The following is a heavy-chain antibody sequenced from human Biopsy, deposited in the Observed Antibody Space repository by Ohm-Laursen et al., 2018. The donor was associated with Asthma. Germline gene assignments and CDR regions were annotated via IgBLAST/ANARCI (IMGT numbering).Heavy chain of an antibody. D-gene: IGHD1-1*01. CDR3: AKESGSNYAFDI. Sequence: SLRLSCTASGFTFDDYGMHWVRQAPGKGLEWVSGISWNSGSIGYADSVKGRFTISRDNSKNTLYLQMNSLRAEDTAVYYCAKESGSNYAFDIWGQGTMVTVSS. CDR2: ISWNSGSI. V-gene: IGHV3-9*01. J-gene: IGHJ3*02. CDR1: GFTFDDYG.